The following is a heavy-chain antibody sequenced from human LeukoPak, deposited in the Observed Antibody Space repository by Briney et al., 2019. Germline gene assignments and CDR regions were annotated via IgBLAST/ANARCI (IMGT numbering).Heavy chain of an antibody. V-gene: IGHV4-39*07. D-gene: IGHD6-13*01. Sequence: SETLSLTCTVSGGSISSSSYYWGWIRQPPGKGLEWIGSIYYSGSTYYDPSLKSRVTISVDTSKNQFSLKLSFVTAADTAMYYCARGFASSWYYFDYWGQGTLVTVSS. CDR1: GGSISSSSYY. CDR3: ARGFASSWYYFDY. CDR2: IYYSGST. J-gene: IGHJ4*02.